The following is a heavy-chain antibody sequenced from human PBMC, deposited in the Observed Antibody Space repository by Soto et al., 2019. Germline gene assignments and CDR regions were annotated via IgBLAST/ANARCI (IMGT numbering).Heavy chain of an antibody. CDR3: ARGFTLWFDP. Sequence: ASVKVSCKASGYTFTIYAIDWVRQAPGQRLEWMGWINAGNGNTKYSQKFQGRVTVTRDTSASTAYMELSSLRSEDTAVYYCARGFTLWFDPWGQGTLVTVSS. D-gene: IGHD3-16*01. CDR2: INAGNGNT. J-gene: IGHJ5*02. CDR1: GYTFTIYA. V-gene: IGHV1-3*01.